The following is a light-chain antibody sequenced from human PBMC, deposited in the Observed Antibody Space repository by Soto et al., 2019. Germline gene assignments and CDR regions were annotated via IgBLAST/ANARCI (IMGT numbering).Light chain of an antibody. CDR1: TSDVGGYNS. CDR3: SSYTNTGTLYV. J-gene: IGLJ1*01. V-gene: IGLV2-14*01. CDR2: EVA. Sequence: QSALTQPPSASGSPGQSVTISCTGTTSDVGGYNSVSWYQQHPGKAPKLIIYEVAKRPSGVSSRFSGSKSGNTASLTISGLQAEDEADYHCSSYTNTGTLYVFGTGTKLTVL.